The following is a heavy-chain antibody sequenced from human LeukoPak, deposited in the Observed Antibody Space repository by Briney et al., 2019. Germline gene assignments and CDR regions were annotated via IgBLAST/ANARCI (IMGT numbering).Heavy chain of an antibody. J-gene: IGHJ4*02. V-gene: IGHV3-33*01. CDR3: ARGGYSGTYYFDY. D-gene: IGHD1-26*01. Sequence: PGRSLRLSCAASGFTFSTYGMHWVRQAPGKGLEWVAVVWYDGSNIQYVDSVKGRFTISRDNSKSTLYLQMSSLTAEDTAVYYCARGGYSGTYYFDYWGQGTLVTVSS. CDR2: VWYDGSNI. CDR1: GFTFSTYG.